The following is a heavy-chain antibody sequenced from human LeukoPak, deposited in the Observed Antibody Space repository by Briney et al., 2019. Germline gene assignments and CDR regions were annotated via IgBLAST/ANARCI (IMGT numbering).Heavy chain of an antibody. J-gene: IGHJ4*02. D-gene: IGHD6-13*01. V-gene: IGHV4-30-4*01. CDR1: SGSISTGDYY. Sequence: SETLSLTCTVSSGSISTGDYYWSWVRQPPGKGLEYIGYIYYSGSTYYNPSLKSRITISVDTSKNQFSLKLSSVTAADTAVYYCARMTGYSSSWSFDYWAQGTLVTVSS. CDR2: IYYSGST. CDR3: ARMTGYSSSWSFDY.